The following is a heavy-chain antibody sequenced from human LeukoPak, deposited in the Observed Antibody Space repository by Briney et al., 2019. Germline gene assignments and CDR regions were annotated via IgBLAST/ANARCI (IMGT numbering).Heavy chain of an antibody. CDR3: AKGGGYSGYDYYFDY. Sequence: PGGSLRLSCAASGFTFSSYAMSWFRQPPGKGLEGVSAISGSGGSTYYADSVKGRFTISRDNSKNTLYLQMNSLRAEDTAVYYCAKGGGYSGYDYYFDYWGQGTLVTVSS. CDR2: ISGSGGST. D-gene: IGHD5-12*01. J-gene: IGHJ4*02. CDR1: GFTFSSYA. V-gene: IGHV3-23*01.